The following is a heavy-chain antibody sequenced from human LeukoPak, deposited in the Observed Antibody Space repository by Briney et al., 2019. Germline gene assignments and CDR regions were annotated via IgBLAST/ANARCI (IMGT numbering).Heavy chain of an antibody. CDR3: ARHKSSGSYPLDY. J-gene: IGHJ4*02. Sequence: SETLSLTCTVSGGSISSYYWSWIRQPPGKRLEWIGHVYFSGSTNYNPSLESRVTTSVDTSKNQFSLTLSSVTAADTAVYYCARHKSSGSYPLDYWGQGILVTVSS. V-gene: IGHV4-59*08. CDR1: GGSISSYY. CDR2: VYFSGST. D-gene: IGHD3-22*01.